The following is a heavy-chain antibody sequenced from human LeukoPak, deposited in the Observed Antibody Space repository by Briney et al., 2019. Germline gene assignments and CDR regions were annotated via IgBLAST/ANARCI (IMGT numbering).Heavy chain of an antibody. CDR1: GFTFSNYA. CDR2: ISGSGGST. Sequence: PGGSLRLSCAASGFTFSNYAMNWVRQAPGKGLEWVSSISGSGGSTYYADSVKGRFTISRDNSKNTLYLQMNSLRAEDTAVYYCANPGSDWTYYFDYWGQGTLVTVSS. V-gene: IGHV3-23*01. CDR3: ANPGSDWTYYFDY. J-gene: IGHJ4*02. D-gene: IGHD6-19*01.